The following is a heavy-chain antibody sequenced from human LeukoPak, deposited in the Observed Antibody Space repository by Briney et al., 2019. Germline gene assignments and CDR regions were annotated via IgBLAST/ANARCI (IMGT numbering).Heavy chain of an antibody. J-gene: IGHJ4*02. CDR1: GFTSSSHA. Sequence: GGSLRLSCAASGFTSSSHAMSWVRQAPGKGLEWVPAISGSGGSTYYADSVKGRFTISRDNSKNTLYLQMNSLRAEDTAVYYCAKDLEYSSSPGNYWGQGTLVTVSS. D-gene: IGHD6-6*01. CDR2: ISGSGGST. CDR3: AKDLEYSSSPGNY. V-gene: IGHV3-23*01.